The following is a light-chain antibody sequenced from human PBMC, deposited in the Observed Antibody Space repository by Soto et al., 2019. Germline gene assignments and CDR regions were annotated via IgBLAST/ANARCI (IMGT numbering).Light chain of an antibody. Sequence: EVVLTQSPATLSFSPGDRATLSCRASQSISTFLTWYQQKPGQAPRLLIYDASNRATGIPARFSASGSGTDFTLTISSLEPEDFAVYYCQQRSNWPPSITFGQGTRLEIK. CDR3: QQRSNWPPSIT. V-gene: IGKV3-11*01. CDR1: QSISTF. CDR2: DAS. J-gene: IGKJ5*01.